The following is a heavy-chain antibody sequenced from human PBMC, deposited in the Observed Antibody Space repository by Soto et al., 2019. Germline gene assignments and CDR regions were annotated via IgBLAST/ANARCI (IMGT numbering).Heavy chain of an antibody. V-gene: IGHV3-23*01. J-gene: IGHJ4*02. D-gene: IGHD3-22*01. CDR2: ISGSGGST. CDR1: GFTFSSYA. CDR3: AKGDYYDSSGYLNYFDY. Sequence: WGSLRLSCAASGFTFSSYAMSWFRQAPGKGLEWVSAISGSGGSTYYADSVKGRFTISRDNSKNTLYLQMNSLRAEDTAVYYCAKGDYYDSSGYLNYFDYWGQGTLVTVSS.